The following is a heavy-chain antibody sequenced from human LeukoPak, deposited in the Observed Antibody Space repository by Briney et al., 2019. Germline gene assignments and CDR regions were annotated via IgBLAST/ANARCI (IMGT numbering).Heavy chain of an antibody. CDR2: IIPIFGTA. J-gene: IGHJ6*03. Sequence: SVKVSCKASGGTLSSYAISWVRQAPGQGLEWMGGIIPIFGTANYAQKFQGRVTITADESTSTAYMELSSLRSEDTAVYYCARQRLRYCSSTSCYTSYYYYYMDVWGKGTTVTVSS. V-gene: IGHV1-69*13. D-gene: IGHD2-2*02. CDR1: GGTLSSYA. CDR3: ARQRLRYCSSTSCYTSYYYYYMDV.